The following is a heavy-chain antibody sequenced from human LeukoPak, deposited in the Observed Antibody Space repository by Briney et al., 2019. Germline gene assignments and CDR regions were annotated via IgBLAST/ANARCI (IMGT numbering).Heavy chain of an antibody. Sequence: SQTLSLTCAVSGGSISSGGYSWSWIRHPPGKGLEWIGYIYHSGSTYYNPSLKSRVTISVDRSKNQFSLKLSSVTAADTAVYYCARAPAGNLIDYWGQGTLVTVSS. V-gene: IGHV4-30-2*01. J-gene: IGHJ4*02. CDR2: IYHSGST. D-gene: IGHD1-1*01. CDR1: GGSISSGGYS. CDR3: ARAPAGNLIDY.